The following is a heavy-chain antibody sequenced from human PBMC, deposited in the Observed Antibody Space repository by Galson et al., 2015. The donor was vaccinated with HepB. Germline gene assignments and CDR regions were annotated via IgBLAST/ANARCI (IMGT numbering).Heavy chain of an antibody. Sequence: CAISGDSVSSNSATWNWIRQSPSRGLEWLGRTYYRSKWYYDYAVSVKSRITINPDTSKNQFSLQLNSVTPEDTAVYYCASYSGITGTTTPGFKYYYGMDVWGQGTTVTVSS. J-gene: IGHJ6*02. CDR3: ASYSGITGTTTPGFKYYYGMDV. D-gene: IGHD1-7*01. V-gene: IGHV6-1*01. CDR1: GDSVSSNSAT. CDR2: TYYRSKWYY.